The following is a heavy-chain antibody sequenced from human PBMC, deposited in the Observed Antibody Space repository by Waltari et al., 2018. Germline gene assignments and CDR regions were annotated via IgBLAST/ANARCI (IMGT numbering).Heavy chain of an antibody. CDR3: ARQWFRDV. Sequence: EVQLVESGGDLVQPGGSLRLPCAASGVTSSSYWMHWVRQAPGKGLVWVSRINSDGIITTYADSVKGRFTISRDNAKNTLYLQMNSLRAEDTAVYYCARQWFRDVWGQGTTVTVSS. CDR1: GVTSSSYW. CDR2: INSDGIIT. D-gene: IGHD3-10*01. J-gene: IGHJ6*02. V-gene: IGHV3-74*01.